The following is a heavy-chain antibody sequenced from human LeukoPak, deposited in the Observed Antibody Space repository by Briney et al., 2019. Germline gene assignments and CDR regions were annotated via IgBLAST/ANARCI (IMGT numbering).Heavy chain of an antibody. V-gene: IGHV1-69*04. Sequence: GASVKVSCTASGGTFSSYAISWVRQAPGQGLEWMGRIIPILGIANYAQKFQGRVTITADKSTSTAYMELSSLRSEDTAVYYCARGYGDYDGFFDYWGQGTLVTVSS. CDR2: IIPILGIA. CDR3: ARGYGDYDGFFDY. J-gene: IGHJ4*02. D-gene: IGHD4-17*01. CDR1: GGTFSSYA.